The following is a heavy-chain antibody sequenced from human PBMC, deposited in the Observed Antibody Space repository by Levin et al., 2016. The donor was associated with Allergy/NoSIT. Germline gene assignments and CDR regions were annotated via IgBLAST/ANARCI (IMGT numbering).Heavy chain of an antibody. CDR2: ISYDGSNK. CDR1: GFTFSSYA. V-gene: IGHV3-30-3*01. J-gene: IGHJ3*02. D-gene: IGHD3-22*01. CDR3: ARDRGSSGHDAFDI. Sequence: GGSLRLSCAASGFTFSSYAMHWVRQAPGKGLEWVAVISYDGSNKYYADSVKGRFTISRDNSKNTLYLQMNSLRAEDTAVYYCARDRGSSGHDAFDIWGQGTMVTVSS.